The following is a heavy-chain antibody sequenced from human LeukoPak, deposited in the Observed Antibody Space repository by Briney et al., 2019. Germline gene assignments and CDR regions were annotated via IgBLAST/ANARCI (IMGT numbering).Heavy chain of an antibody. D-gene: IGHD2-15*01. CDR3: AKNGDRGAYCSGGSCYPYYYYNMDV. CDR1: GFTFSSYG. Sequence: GGSLRLSCAASGFTFSSYGMHWVRQAPGKGLEWVSAISSTGGTAYYADSVKGRFTISRDNSKNTLYLQMNSLRAEDTAIYYCAKNGDRGAYCSGGSCYPYYYYNMDVWGKGTTVTISS. V-gene: IGHV3-23*01. J-gene: IGHJ6*03. CDR2: ISSTGGTA.